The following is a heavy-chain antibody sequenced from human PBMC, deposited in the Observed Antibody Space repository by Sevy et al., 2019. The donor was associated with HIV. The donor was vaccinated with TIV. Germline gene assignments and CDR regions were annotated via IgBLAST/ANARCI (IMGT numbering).Heavy chain of an antibody. V-gene: IGHV1-2*06. CDR1: GYTFTDYW. J-gene: IGHJ4*02. Sequence: ASVKVSCRASGYTFTDYWIHWVRQAPGQGLEWMGRIKPSGGAPNYARMFQDRITVTSDTSITTAYLELNYLSSDDTAVYYCARTIVSGTMVDIDYWGQGTLVTVSS. CDR3: ARTIVSGTMVDIDY. CDR2: IKPSGGAP. D-gene: IGHD1-26*01.